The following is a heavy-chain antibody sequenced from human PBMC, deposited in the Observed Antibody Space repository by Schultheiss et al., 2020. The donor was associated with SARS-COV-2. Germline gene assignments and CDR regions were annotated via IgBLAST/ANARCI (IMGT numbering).Heavy chain of an antibody. CDR3: ARDSHLVGYYFDY. V-gene: IGHV3-33*08. Sequence: GESLKISCAASGFTFSSYWMHWVRQAPGKGLEWVAVIWYDGRNKYHADSVKGRFTISRDNSKNTLYLQMNSLRAEDTAVYYCARDSHLVGYYFDYWGQGTLVTVSS. J-gene: IGHJ4*02. D-gene: IGHD2-8*02. CDR2: IWYDGRNK. CDR1: GFTFSSYW.